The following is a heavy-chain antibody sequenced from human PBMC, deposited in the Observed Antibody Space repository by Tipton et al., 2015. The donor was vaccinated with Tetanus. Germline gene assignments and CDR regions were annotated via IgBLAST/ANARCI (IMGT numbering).Heavy chain of an antibody. CDR3: AKETTVYSGYILDSLDV. D-gene: IGHD5-12*01. Sequence: SLRLSCAASGFTFANYAMSWVRQAPGTGLEWVSGISSSGGHTYYADSVKGRFTISRDDSKNTLFLKMNSLRAEDTAVYYCAKETTVYSGYILDSLDVWGHGTMLTVSS. CDR2: ISSSGGHT. J-gene: IGHJ3*01. CDR1: GFTFANYA. V-gene: IGHV3-23*01.